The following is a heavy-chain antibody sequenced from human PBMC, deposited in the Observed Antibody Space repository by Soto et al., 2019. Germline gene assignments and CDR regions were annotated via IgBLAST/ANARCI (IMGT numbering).Heavy chain of an antibody. CDR3: ARPGSGYDILTGHYFYYYHAMDV. D-gene: IGHD3-9*01. J-gene: IGHJ6*02. V-gene: IGHV3-30-3*01. CDR1: GFIFNTYA. CDR2: MSHDGSST. Sequence: QVQLVDSGGGVVQPGRSLRLSCTTSGFIFNTYAMHWVRQAPGKGLEWVAVMSHDGSSTYYADSVKGRFTISRDNSKNPLYLQMNSLRTEDTAVYYCARPGSGYDILTGHYFYYYHAMDVWGQGTTVTVSS.